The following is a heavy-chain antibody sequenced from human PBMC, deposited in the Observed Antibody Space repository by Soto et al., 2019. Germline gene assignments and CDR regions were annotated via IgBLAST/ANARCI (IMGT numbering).Heavy chain of an antibody. CDR1: GYTFTSYD. D-gene: IGHD4-4*01. V-gene: IGHV1-46*01. CDR2: IDPSGGST. Sequence: ASVKVSCKASGYTFTSYDMHWVRQAPGQRLEWMGIIDPSGGSTSYAQKFQGRVTMTRDTSTSTVYMELSSLRSEDTAVYYCARPVTTVTAFDFWGQGTLVTVSS. J-gene: IGHJ4*02. CDR3: ARPVTTVTAFDF.